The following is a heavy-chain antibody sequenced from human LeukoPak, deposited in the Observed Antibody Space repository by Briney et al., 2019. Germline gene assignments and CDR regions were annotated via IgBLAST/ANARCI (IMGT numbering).Heavy chain of an antibody. J-gene: IGHJ6*03. CDR2: ISSSGSTI. CDR3: ASIKIAAAGTFYYYYYMDV. CDR1: GFTFSDYY. V-gene: IGHV3-11*01. Sequence: GGSLRLSCAASGFTFSDYYRSWIRQAPGKGLEWVSYISSSGSTIYYADSVKGRFTISRDNAKNSLYLQMNSLRAEDTAVHYCASIKIAAAGTFYYYYYMDVWGKGTTVTVSS. D-gene: IGHD6-13*01.